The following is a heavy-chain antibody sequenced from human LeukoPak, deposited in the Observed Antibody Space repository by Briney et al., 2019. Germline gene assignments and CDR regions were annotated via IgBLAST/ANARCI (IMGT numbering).Heavy chain of an antibody. CDR3: ARNRYDSSGYYYQLLDY. J-gene: IGHJ4*02. CDR1: GGSISSYY. V-gene: IGHV4-59*06. CDR2: IYYSGST. D-gene: IGHD3-22*01. Sequence: SETLSLTCTVSGGSISSYYWSWIRQHPGKGLEWIGYIYYSGSTYYNPSLKSRVTISVDTSKNQFSLKLSSVTAAGTAVYYCARNRYDSSGYYYQLLDYWGQGTLVTVSS.